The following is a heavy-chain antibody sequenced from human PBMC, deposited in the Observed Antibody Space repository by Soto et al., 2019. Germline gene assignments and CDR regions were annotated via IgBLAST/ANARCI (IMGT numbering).Heavy chain of an antibody. V-gene: IGHV1-69*13. CDR2: IIPIFGTA. D-gene: IGHD3-10*01. J-gene: IGHJ6*02. CDR1: GGTFSSYA. CDR3: ARGGWVGELSSYYYYGMDV. Sequence: SVKVSCKASGGTFSSYAISWVRQAPGQGLEWLGGIIPIFGTANYAQKFQGRVTITADESTSTAYMELSSLRSEDTAVYYCARGGWVGELSSYYYYGMDVWGQGTTVTVSS.